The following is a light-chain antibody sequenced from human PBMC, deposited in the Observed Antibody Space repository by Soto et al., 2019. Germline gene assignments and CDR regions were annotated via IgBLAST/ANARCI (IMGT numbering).Light chain of an antibody. Sequence: DIQMTQSPSSLSASVGDRVTIPCRASQGISNYLAWYQQKPGKVPKLLIYAASTLQSGVPSRFSGSGSGTDFTLTISSLQPEDVATYYCQKHDNAPLTFGGGTKVDIK. CDR2: AAS. CDR3: QKHDNAPLT. V-gene: IGKV1-27*01. CDR1: QGISNY. J-gene: IGKJ4*01.